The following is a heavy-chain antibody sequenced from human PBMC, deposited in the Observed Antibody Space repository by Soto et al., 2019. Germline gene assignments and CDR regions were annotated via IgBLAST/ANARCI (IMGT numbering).Heavy chain of an antibody. Sequence: QVQLQESGPGLVKPSETLSLTCTVSGGSISGYYWSWVRQPQGKGLEWIGYIYYSGTHNYNPSLKSRLTISVDTYKNQFSLELNSVTASDTAVYYCARVQMATLYFDYWGQGTLVTVSS. CDR3: ARVQMATLYFDY. CDR2: IYYSGTH. CDR1: GGSISGYY. V-gene: IGHV4-59*01. J-gene: IGHJ4*02. D-gene: IGHD5-12*01.